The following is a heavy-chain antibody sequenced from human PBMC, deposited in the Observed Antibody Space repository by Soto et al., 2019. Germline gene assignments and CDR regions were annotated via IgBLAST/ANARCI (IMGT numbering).Heavy chain of an antibody. CDR1: NGSLSSNY. Sequence: SETLSLTCTVSNGSLSSNYWSWIRQSPGKGLEWIGNIYYSGSTNYNPSLKSRVTMSVDTSKNQFTLKLSSVTAADTGVYFCARYFMVPVDFFDYWGQGTLVTVSS. D-gene: IGHD3-10*01. CDR3: ARYFMVPVDFFDY. V-gene: IGHV4-59*01. CDR2: IYYSGST. J-gene: IGHJ4*02.